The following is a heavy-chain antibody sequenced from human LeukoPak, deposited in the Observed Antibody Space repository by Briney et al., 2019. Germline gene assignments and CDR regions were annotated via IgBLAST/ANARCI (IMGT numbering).Heavy chain of an antibody. D-gene: IGHD3-3*01. CDR1: GGSMTSSSYY. Sequence: PSETLSLTCTVSGGSMTSSSYYWGWIRQPPGKGLEWIGSIYYSGRTYYNPSLKSRVNISVDTSKNQFSLKLSSVTAADTAVYYCARGDYDFWSGQEYWFDPWGQGTLVTVSS. CDR2: IYYSGRT. V-gene: IGHV4-39*07. J-gene: IGHJ5*02. CDR3: ARGDYDFWSGQEYWFDP.